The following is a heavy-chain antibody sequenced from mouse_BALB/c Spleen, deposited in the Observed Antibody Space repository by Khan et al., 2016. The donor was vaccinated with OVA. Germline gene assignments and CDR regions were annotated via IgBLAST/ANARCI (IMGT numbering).Heavy chain of an antibody. J-gene: IGHJ3*01. CDR3: ARGYFGNYEFAY. CDR1: GYTFTSYW. Sequence: QVQLKESGAELVKPGASVKLSCKTSGYTFTSYWIQWVKQRPGQGLGWIGQIFPGTGTTYYNENFKGKATLTIDTSSTTAYTQLSSLTSEDSAVYFCARGYFGNYEFAYWGQGTLVTVSA. D-gene: IGHD2-1*01. V-gene: IGHV1S132*01. CDR2: IFPGTGTT.